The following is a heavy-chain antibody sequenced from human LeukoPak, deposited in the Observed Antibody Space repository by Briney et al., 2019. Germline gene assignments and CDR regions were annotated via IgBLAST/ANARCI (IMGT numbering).Heavy chain of an antibody. V-gene: IGHV1-69*05. CDR1: GGTFSSYA. D-gene: IGHD5-24*01. J-gene: IGHJ4*02. CDR3: ARSSIEMATINAY. Sequence: SVKVPCKASGGTFSSYAISWVRQAPGQGLEWMGGIIPIFGTANYAQKFQGRVTITTDESTSTAYMELSSLRSEDTAVYYCARSSIEMATINAYWGQGTLVTVSS. CDR2: IIPIFGTA.